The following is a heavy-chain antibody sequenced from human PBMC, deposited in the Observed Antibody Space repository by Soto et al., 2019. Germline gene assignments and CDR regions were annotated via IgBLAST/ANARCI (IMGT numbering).Heavy chain of an antibody. J-gene: IGHJ4*02. D-gene: IGHD5-12*01. CDR3: ARDLSGYEPALSRFDH. CDR2: ILPMFGSA. V-gene: IGHV1-69*13. Sequence: SVKVSCKASADIFKSYSISWLRQAPGQGLEYMGGILPMFGSANSVDKFRGRLTLTADQSTTTTYMELPHLTDADTAVYSCARDLSGYEPALSRFDHWGQGTLVTVSS. CDR1: ADIFKSYS.